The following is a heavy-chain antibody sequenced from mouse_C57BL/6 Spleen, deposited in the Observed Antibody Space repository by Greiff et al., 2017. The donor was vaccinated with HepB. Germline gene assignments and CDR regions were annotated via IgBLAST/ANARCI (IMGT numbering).Heavy chain of an antibody. CDR3: TTRRGVASPFDY. D-gene: IGHD6-1*01. V-gene: IGHV14-4*01. Sequence: EVKLMESGAELVRPGASVKLSCTASGFNIKDDYMHWVKQRPEQGLEWIGWIDPENGDTEYASKFQGKATITADTSSNTAYLQLSSLTSEDTAVYYCTTRRGVASPFDYWGQGTTLTVSS. J-gene: IGHJ2*01. CDR2: IDPENGDT. CDR1: GFNIKDDY.